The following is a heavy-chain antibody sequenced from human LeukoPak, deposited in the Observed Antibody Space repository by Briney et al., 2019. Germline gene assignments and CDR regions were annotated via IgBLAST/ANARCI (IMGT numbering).Heavy chain of an antibody. J-gene: IGHJ6*03. D-gene: IGHD3-3*01. Sequence: SVKVSCKASGGTFSSYAISWVRQAPGQGLEWMGGIIPIFGTANYAQKFQGRVTITTDESTSTAYMELSSLRSEDTAVYYCARGGKGVARRSYYYYMDVWGKGTTVTVSS. CDR1: GGTFSSYA. CDR2: IIPIFGTA. CDR3: ARGGKGVARRSYYYYMDV. V-gene: IGHV1-69*05.